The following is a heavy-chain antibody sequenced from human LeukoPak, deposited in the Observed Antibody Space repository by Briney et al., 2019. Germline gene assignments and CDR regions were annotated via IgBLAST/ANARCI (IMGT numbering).Heavy chain of an antibody. J-gene: IGHJ4*02. V-gene: IGHV3-74*01. D-gene: IGHD3-22*01. CDR1: GFTFSSYW. CDR3: ATPQNYDSSGTPMDY. CDR2: INSDGSST. Sequence: PGGSLRLSCAASGFTFSSYWMHGVRQAPGKGLVWVSRINSDGSSTSYADSARGRFTISRDTAKNTLYLQMNSMRAEDTAVYYCATPQNYDSSGTPMDYWGQGTLVTVSS.